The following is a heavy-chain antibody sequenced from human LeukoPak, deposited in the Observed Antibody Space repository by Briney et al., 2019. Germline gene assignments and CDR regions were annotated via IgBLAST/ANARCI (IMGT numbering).Heavy chain of an antibody. CDR1: GFSFSDYY. D-gene: IGHD2-15*01. CDR3: ARDRSGYCSGGTCYNFDY. V-gene: IGHV3-11*05. J-gene: IGHJ4*02. CDR2: ISSYSSYT. Sequence: PGGSLRLSCAASGFSFSDYYMSWIRQAPGKGLEWVSYISSYSSYTNHADSVKGRFTTSRDNAKNSLYLQMKSLRAEDTAVYYCARDRSGYCSGGTCYNFDYWGQGTLVTVSS.